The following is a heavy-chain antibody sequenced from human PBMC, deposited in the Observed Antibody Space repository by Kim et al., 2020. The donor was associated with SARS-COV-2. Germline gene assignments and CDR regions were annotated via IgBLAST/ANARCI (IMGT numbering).Heavy chain of an antibody. J-gene: IGHJ6*02. Sequence: GGSLRLSCAASGFTFSSYWMSWVRQAPGKGLEWVANIKQDGSEKYYVDSVKGRFTISRDNAKNSLYLQMNSLRAEDTAVYYCASAFGYDLDYYYYGMDVWGQGTTVTVSS. CDR3: ASAFGYDLDYYYYGMDV. D-gene: IGHD5-12*01. CDR2: IKQDGSEK. V-gene: IGHV3-7*03. CDR1: GFTFSSYW.